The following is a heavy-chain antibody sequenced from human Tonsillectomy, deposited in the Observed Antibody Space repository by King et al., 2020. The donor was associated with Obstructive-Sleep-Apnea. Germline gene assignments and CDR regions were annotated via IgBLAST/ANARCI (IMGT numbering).Heavy chain of an antibody. D-gene: IGHD3-10*01. CDR1: GGSISSGGYY. Sequence: VQLQESGPGLVKPSQTLSLTCTASGGSISSGGYYWSWIRQHPGKGLGWIGYIYYSWSTYYNPSLKSRVTISVDTSKNQFSLKLRSVTAADTAVYYCAARYASGETTGDYWGQGTLVTVSS. CDR3: AARYASGETTGDY. J-gene: IGHJ4*02. V-gene: IGHV4-31*03. CDR2: IYYSWST.